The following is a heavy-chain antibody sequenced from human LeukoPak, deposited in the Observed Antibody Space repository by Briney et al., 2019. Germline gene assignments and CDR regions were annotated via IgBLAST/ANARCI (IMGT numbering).Heavy chain of an antibody. CDR3: ARHPIVATINDYYYGMDV. J-gene: IGHJ6*02. CDR2: IYYSGST. D-gene: IGHD5-12*01. Sequence: SETLSLACTVSGGSISSSSYYWGWLRQPPGRGLVWIGSIYYSGSTYYNPSLKRRVTISVNTSKNQFSLKLSSVTAADTAVYYCARHPIVATINDYYYGMDVWGQGTTVTVSS. CDR1: GGSISSSSYY. V-gene: IGHV4-39*01.